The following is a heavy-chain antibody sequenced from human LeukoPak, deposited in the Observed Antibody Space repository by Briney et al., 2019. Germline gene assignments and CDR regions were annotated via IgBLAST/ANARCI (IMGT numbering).Heavy chain of an antibody. Sequence: SSETLSLTCAVSTDSFSSHYWTWIRQPPGKGLEWIGYISYIGSTNYNPSLKSRVTISIDTSKNQFSLKLSSVTAADTAVYYCARDLVTVTKGFDIWGQGTMVSVSS. V-gene: IGHV4-59*11. CDR1: TDSFSSHY. D-gene: IGHD4-17*01. J-gene: IGHJ3*02. CDR2: ISYIGST. CDR3: ARDLVTVTKGFDI.